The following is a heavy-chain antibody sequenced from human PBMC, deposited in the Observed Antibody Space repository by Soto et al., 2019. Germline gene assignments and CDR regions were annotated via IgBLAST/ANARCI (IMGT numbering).Heavy chain of an antibody. CDR2: IKSKTDGGTT. CDR3: TTDFWSGYYPYYYYYYCMDV. V-gene: IGHV3-15*01. Sequence: PGGSLRLSCAASGFTFSNAWMSWVRQAPGKGLEWVGRIKSKTDGGTTDYAAPVKGRFTISRDDSKNTLYLQMNSLKTEDTAVYYYTTDFWSGYYPYYYYYYCMDVWGQGTTVTVSS. CDR1: GFTFSNAW. D-gene: IGHD3-3*01. J-gene: IGHJ6*02.